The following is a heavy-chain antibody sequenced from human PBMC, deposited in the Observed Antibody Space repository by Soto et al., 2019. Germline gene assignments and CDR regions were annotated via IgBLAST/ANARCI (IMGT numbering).Heavy chain of an antibody. CDR1: GFAFSGFE. D-gene: IGHD3-3*01. CDR3: ARDPNYDFWSGYRNKEGTYGMDV. V-gene: IGHV3-48*03. CDR2: ISSGASNM. J-gene: IGHJ6*02. Sequence: EEQLVESGGGLVQPGGSLRLSCAASGFAFSGFEMNWVRQAPGKGLEWVSYISSGASNMYYADSVKGRFTISRDNAQSSLYLHMNSLRVEDTAVYYCARDPNYDFWSGYRNKEGTYGMDVWGQGTTVTVSS.